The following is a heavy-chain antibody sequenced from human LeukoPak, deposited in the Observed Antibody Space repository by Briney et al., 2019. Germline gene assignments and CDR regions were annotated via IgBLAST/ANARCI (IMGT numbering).Heavy chain of an antibody. J-gene: IGHJ5*02. CDR2: IIPIFGTA. CDR3: ARDGEDILSNWFDP. Sequence: SVKVSCKASGGTFISYAISWVRQAPGQGLEWMGGIIPIFGTANYAQKFQGRVTITADKSTSTAYMELSSLRSEDTAVYYCARDGEDILSNWFDPWGQGILVTVSS. V-gene: IGHV1-69*06. CDR1: GGTFISYA. D-gene: IGHD2/OR15-2a*01.